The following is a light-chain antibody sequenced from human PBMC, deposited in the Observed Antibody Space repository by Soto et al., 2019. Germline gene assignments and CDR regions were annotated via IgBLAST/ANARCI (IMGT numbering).Light chain of an antibody. J-gene: IGKJ5*01. CDR1: QSFNSIY. V-gene: IGKV3-15*01. Sequence: EIVLTQSPGTLSLSPGERATLSCRASQSFNSIYLAWYQQKPGQAPRLLIFGASTRASGVPARFSGSGSGTEFTLTISSLQSEDFAVYYCQQYYNWPPITFGQGTRLEIK. CDR3: QQYYNWPPIT. CDR2: GAS.